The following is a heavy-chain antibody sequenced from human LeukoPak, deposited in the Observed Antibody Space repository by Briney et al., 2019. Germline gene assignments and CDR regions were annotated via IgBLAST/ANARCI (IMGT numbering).Heavy chain of an antibody. CDR1: GFTFSSYA. J-gene: IGHJ4*02. Sequence: GGSLRLSCAASGFTFSSYAMSWVRQAPGKGLEWVSAISDSGGSTYYADSVKGRFTISRDNSKNTLYLQMNSLRAEDTAVYYCVKPAASRKVAYYFDYWGQGALVTVSS. D-gene: IGHD6-13*01. V-gene: IGHV3-23*01. CDR3: VKPAASRKVAYYFDY. CDR2: ISDSGGST.